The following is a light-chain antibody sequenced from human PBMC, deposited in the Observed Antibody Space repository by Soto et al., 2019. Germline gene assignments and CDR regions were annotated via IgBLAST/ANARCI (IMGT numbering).Light chain of an antibody. V-gene: IGLV2-14*01. CDR3: SSYTSSSTRV. CDR1: SSDVGGYNY. Sequence: QSALTQPASVSGSPGQSITISCTGTSSDVGGYNYVSWYQRHPGKAPKLMIYEVINRPSGVSNRFSGSKSGNTASLTISGLQAEDEADYYCSSYTSSSTRVFGGGTKVTVL. CDR2: EVI. J-gene: IGLJ3*02.